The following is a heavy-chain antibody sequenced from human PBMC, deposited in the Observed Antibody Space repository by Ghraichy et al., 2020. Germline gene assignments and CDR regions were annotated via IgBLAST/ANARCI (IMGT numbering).Heavy chain of an antibody. V-gene: IGHV4-4*02. CDR2: IYHSGST. J-gene: IGHJ4*02. CDR1: GGSISSSNW. Sequence: SETLSLTCAVSGGSISSSNWWSWVRQPPGKGLEWIGEIYHSGSTNYNPSLKSRATISVDKSKNQFSLKLSSVTAADTAVYYCASVKGVLFDYWGQGTLVTVSS. CDR3: ASVKGVLFDY. D-gene: IGHD3-16*01.